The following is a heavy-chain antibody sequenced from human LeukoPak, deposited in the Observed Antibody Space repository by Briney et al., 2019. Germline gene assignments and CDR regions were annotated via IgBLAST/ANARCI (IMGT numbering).Heavy chain of an antibody. CDR3: ARGRYGSGSSRYDP. V-gene: IGHV4-30-2*01. CDR1: GGSISSGGYS. CDR2: IYHSGST. Sequence: SQTLSLTCAVSGGSISSGGYSWSWIRQPPGKGLEWIGYIYHSGSTYYNPSLKSRVTISVDRSKNQFSLKLSSVTAADTAVYNCARGRYGSGSSRYDPWGQGTLVTVSS. J-gene: IGHJ5*02. D-gene: IGHD3-10*01.